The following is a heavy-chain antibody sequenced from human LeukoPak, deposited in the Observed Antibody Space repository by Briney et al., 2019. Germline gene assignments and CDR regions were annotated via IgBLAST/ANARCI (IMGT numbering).Heavy chain of an antibody. CDR2: IYYSGST. V-gene: IGHV4-30-4*01. CDR1: GGSISSGDYY. Sequence: SETLSLTCTVSGGSISSGDYYWSWIRQPPGKGLEWIGYIYYSGSTYYNPSLKSRVTISVDTSKNQFSLKLSSVTAADTAVYYCARVDGSGSYSIGAFDYWGQGTLVTVSS. D-gene: IGHD3-10*01. J-gene: IGHJ4*02. CDR3: ARVDGSGSYSIGAFDY.